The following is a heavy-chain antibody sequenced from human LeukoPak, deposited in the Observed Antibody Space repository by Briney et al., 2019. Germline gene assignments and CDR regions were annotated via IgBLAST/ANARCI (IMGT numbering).Heavy chain of an antibody. Sequence: GGSLRLSCAASGSTFSSSAMSWVRQAPGKGLEWVSAITDSGGTTLYADSVQGRFTISRDNSKDTLSLQMNSLGAEDTAVYYCAKASSSWYFSWGQGTLVTVSS. CDR2: ITDSGGTT. V-gene: IGHV3-23*01. CDR3: AKASSSWYFS. CDR1: GSTFSSSA. D-gene: IGHD6-13*01. J-gene: IGHJ5*02.